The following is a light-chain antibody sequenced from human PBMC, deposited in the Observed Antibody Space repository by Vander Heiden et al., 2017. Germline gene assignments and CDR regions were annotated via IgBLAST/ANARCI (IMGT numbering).Light chain of an antibody. J-gene: IGKJ1*01. CDR1: QSVLYSSNNKNY. CDR3: QQYYSTPQT. V-gene: IGKV4-1*01. Sequence: DIVMTQSPDSLAVSLGARATINCKSSQSVLYSSNNKNYLAWYQQKPGQPPKLLIYWASTRESGVPDRFSGSGSGTDFTLTISSLQAKDVAVYYCQQYYSTPQTFGQGTKVEIK. CDR2: WAS.